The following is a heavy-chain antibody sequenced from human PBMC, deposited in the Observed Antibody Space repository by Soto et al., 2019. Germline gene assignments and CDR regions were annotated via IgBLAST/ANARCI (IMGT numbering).Heavy chain of an antibody. D-gene: IGHD5-12*01. CDR1: GFTLSSYS. CDR3: ASQSSEWLLFAS. Sequence: GGSLRLSCSASGFTLSSYSMNWVRPAPGKGLEWVSYISSSSSTIYYADSVKGRFTISRDNAKNSLYLQMDSLRAEDTAVYYCASQSSEWLLFASWGQGTLVTVSS. V-gene: IGHV3-48*01. CDR2: ISSSSSTI. J-gene: IGHJ4*02.